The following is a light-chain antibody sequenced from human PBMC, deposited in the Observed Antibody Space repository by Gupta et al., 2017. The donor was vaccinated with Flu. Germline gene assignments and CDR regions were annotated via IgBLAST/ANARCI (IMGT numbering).Light chain of an antibody. J-gene: IGKJ5*01. CDR2: SAS. Sequence: EKVLTQSPPTVSVSPGERVTLACRASQSVSRNLAWYQQKPGQAPRLLIYSASSRASGVPARFSGSGSGTEFTLTINSLQSEDVAVYYCQEYYSGPPIPFGKGTRLQ. V-gene: IGKV3-15*01. CDR1: QSVSRN. CDR3: QEYYSGPPIP.